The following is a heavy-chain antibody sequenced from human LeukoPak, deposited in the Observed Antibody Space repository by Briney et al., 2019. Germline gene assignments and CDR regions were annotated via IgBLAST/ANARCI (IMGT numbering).Heavy chain of an antibody. Sequence: GGSLRLSCAASGFTFSGPTIHWVRQASGKGLEWVGRITSQANSYATAYAASVKGRFTISRDDSKNTAYLQMNSLRTEDTAIYFCTRGYCSGASCYGTDYWGQGTLVTVSS. CDR1: GFTFSGPT. CDR2: ITSQANSYAT. J-gene: IGHJ4*02. V-gene: IGHV3-73*01. CDR3: TRGYCSGASCYGTDY. D-gene: IGHD2-15*01.